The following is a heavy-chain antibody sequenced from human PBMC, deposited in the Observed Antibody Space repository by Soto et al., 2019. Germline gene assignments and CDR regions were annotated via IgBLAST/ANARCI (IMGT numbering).Heavy chain of an antibody. CDR1: GFTFSSYG. J-gene: IGHJ4*02. CDR3: AKLRDNYGSDC. V-gene: IGHV3-23*01. D-gene: IGHD3-10*01. CDR2: IGSSGYRT. Sequence: EMQVLESGGGLVQPGESLRLSCAASGFTFSSYGMSWVRQAPGKGLEWVSRIGSSGYRTDYADSVKGRFTISRDNSKTPLYLQMNSLRAEDTAVYYCAKLRDNYGSDCWGRGTLVTVSS.